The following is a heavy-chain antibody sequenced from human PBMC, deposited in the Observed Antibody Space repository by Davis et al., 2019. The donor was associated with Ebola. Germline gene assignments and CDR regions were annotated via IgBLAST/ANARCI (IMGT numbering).Heavy chain of an antibody. V-gene: IGHV3-30-3*01. CDR1: GFTFRSYP. Sequence: GESLKISCAASGFTFRSYPLHWVRLAPGKGPEWVALISYDGSNKFYGDSVKGRFSISRDNSNNTLSLQMNNLKVEDTAVYYCAREWPRGSPGGPLDSWGQGTLVTVSS. CDR3: AREWPRGSPGGPLDS. CDR2: ISYDGSNK. D-gene: IGHD1-14*01. J-gene: IGHJ4*02.